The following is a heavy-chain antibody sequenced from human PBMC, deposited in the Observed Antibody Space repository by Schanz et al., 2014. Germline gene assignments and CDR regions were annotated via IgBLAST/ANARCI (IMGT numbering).Heavy chain of an antibody. Sequence: QVQLVESGGGVVQPGGSLRLSCAASGFTFSFSGMQWVRQAPGKGLEWVAFIRSDGSNENYADSVRGRFTISRDNSKNTVFLQMNSLRGEDTAVYYCASADYTNYFDYWGQGTLVTVSS. CDR3: ASADYTNYFDY. J-gene: IGHJ4*02. D-gene: IGHD4-4*01. CDR2: IRSDGSNE. CDR1: GFTFSFSG. V-gene: IGHV3-30*02.